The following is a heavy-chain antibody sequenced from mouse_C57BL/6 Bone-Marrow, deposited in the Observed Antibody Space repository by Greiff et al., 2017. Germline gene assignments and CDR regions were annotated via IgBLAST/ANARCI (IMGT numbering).Heavy chain of an antibody. CDR2: IDPENGDT. Sequence: EVKLQESGAELVRPGASVKLSCTASGFNIKDDYMHWVKQRPEQGLEWIGWIDPENGDTEYASKFQGKATITADTSSNTAYLQLSSLTSEDTAVYYCTTLITTVEGLYYFDYWGQGTTLTVSS. D-gene: IGHD1-1*01. CDR1: GFNIKDDY. V-gene: IGHV14-4*01. J-gene: IGHJ2*01. CDR3: TTLITTVEGLYYFDY.